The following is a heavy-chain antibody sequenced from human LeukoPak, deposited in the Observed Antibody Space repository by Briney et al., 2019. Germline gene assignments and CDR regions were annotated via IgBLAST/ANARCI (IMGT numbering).Heavy chain of an antibody. CDR2: IYLGDSDT. Sequence: GESLKISCKGSGHNYTNYWIGWVRQMPGKGLEWMGIIYLGDSDTRYSPSFQGQVTISADKSISTAYLQWSSLKASDTAMYYCARVFGYYDSSGYYTSFGGFDYWGQGTLVTVSS. V-gene: IGHV5-51*01. D-gene: IGHD3-22*01. J-gene: IGHJ4*02. CDR1: GHNYTNYW. CDR3: ARVFGYYDSSGYYTSFGGFDY.